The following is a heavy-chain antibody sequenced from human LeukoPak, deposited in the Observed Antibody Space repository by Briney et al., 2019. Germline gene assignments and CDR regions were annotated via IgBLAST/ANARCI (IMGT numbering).Heavy chain of an antibody. CDR2: INHSGST. J-gene: IGHJ5*02. Sequence: GSLRLSCAASGFTFSSYWMSWIRQPPGKGLEWIGEINHSGSTNYNPSLKSRVTISVDTSKNQCSLKLSSVTAADTAVYYCARGSPLGQNWFDPWGQGTLVTVSS. CDR3: ARGSPLGQNWFDP. D-gene: IGHD3-10*01. CDR1: GFTFSSYW. V-gene: IGHV4-34*01.